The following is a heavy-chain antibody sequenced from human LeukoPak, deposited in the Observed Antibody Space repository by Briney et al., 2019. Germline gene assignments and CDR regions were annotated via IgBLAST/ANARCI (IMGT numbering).Heavy chain of an antibody. V-gene: IGHV1-46*01. CDR3: ARDRVPSGYAYYYYGMDV. J-gene: IGHJ6*02. D-gene: IGHD3-22*01. CDR1: GYTFTSYY. CDR2: INPSGGST. Sequence: ASVKVSCKASGYTFTSYYMHWVRQAPGQGLEWMGIINPSGGSTSYAQKFQGRVTMTRDTSTSTVYMGLSSLRSEDTAVHYCARDRVPSGYAYYYYGMDVWGQGTTVTVSS.